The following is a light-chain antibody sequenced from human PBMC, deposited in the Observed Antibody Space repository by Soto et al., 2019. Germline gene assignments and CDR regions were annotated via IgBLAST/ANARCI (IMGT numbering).Light chain of an antibody. Sequence: QSALTQPASVSGSPGQSITISCTGTSSDVGGYNFVSWYQQHPGKAPKFMIYDVSKRPSGVPDRFSGSKSGNTASLTISGLQAEDEADYYCCSYAGNYTYVFGSGTKVTVL. CDR2: DVS. V-gene: IGLV2-11*01. CDR3: CSYAGNYTYV. J-gene: IGLJ1*01. CDR1: SSDVGGYNF.